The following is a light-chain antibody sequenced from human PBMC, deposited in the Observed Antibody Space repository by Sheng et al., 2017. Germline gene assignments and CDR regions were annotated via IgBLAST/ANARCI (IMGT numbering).Light chain of an antibody. CDR2: LNMMAAT. V-gene: IGLV4-69*01. CDR1: SGHSTYA. CDR3: QTWGTGIVV. Sequence: QLVLTQSPSASASLGASVKLTCTLSSGHSTYAIAWHQQQPEKAPRYLMKLNMMAATSRRTGSLIASSGSSSGAERYLTISSLQSEDEGDYYCQTWGTGIVVFGGGTKLTVL. J-gene: IGLJ3*02.